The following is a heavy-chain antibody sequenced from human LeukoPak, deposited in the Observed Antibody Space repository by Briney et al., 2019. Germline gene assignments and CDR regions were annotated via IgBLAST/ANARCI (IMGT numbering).Heavy chain of an antibody. CDR3: ARGRSRTEGGMDV. D-gene: IGHD1-14*01. J-gene: IGHJ6*02. CDR2: IYYRGST. CDR1: GGSISSYY. Sequence: PSAPLSLPCPSSGGSISSYYWTWIRQPPEKGLEGIGYIYYRGSTNYNPSLKSRVTISVDTSKNQFSLKLSSVTAADTAVYYCARGRSRTEGGMDVWGQGTTVTVSS. V-gene: IGHV4-59*01.